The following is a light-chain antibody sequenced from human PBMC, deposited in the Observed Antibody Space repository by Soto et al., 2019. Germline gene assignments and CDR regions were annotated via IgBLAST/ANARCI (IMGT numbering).Light chain of an antibody. V-gene: IGKV1-5*01. CDR1: QSISSW. CDR2: DAS. J-gene: IGKJ1*01. CDR3: QQYNSRT. Sequence: DIQMTQSPSTLSGSVGDRFTITCRASQSISSWLAWYQQKPGKAPKLLIYDASSLESGVPSRFSGSGFGTDFTLTISSLQAEDFATYYCQQYNSRTFGQGTKVDIK.